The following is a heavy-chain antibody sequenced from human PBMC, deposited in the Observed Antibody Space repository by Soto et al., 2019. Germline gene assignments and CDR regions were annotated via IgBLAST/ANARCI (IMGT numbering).Heavy chain of an antibody. Sequence: QVQLVQSGAEVKKPGASVKVSCKASGYTFTSYGISWVRQAPGQGLEWMGWISAYNGNTNYAQKLQGRVTMTTDTSTSTAYMEMRSLRSDDTAVYYCARDFPPRWAYPLPGSEYYYGMDVWGQGATVTVSS. CDR1: GYTFTSYG. D-gene: IGHD3-10*01. CDR2: ISAYNGNT. CDR3: ARDFPPRWAYPLPGSEYYYGMDV. J-gene: IGHJ6*02. V-gene: IGHV1-18*01.